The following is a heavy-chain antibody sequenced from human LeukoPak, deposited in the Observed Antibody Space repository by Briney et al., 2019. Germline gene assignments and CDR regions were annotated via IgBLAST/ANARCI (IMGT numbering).Heavy chain of an antibody. J-gene: IGHJ3*02. Sequence: SETLSLTCSVSGDSIKSYYWNWIRQPPGKGLEWIGYMYYSGSTNYKPSLRSRVITSVDMSKNQFSLKLRSVTAADTAVYYCAGHRDTYGTAFDIWGQGTLVTVSS. V-gene: IGHV4-59*08. CDR3: AGHRDTYGTAFDI. CDR2: MYYSGST. D-gene: IGHD5-18*01. CDR1: GDSIKSYY.